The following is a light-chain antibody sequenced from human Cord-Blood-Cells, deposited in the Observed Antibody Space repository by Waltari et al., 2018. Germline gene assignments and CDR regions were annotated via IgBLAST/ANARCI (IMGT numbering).Light chain of an antibody. J-gene: IGLJ3*02. CDR1: SSNIGSNT. CDR2: SNN. V-gene: IGLV1-44*01. Sequence: QSVLTQPPSASGTPGQRVTISCYGSSSNIGSNTANWYQQLPGTAPKPLIYSNNPRPSGVPDRFSGAKSGTSASLAISGLQSEDEADYYCAAWDDSLNGWVFGGGTKLTVL. CDR3: AAWDDSLNGWV.